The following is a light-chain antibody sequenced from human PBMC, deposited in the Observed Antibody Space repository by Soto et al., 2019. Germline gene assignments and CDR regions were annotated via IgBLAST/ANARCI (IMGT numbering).Light chain of an antibody. V-gene: IGKV3-20*01. J-gene: IGKJ2*01. Sequence: ESVLTQSPGSLSLSPGETATLSCRASQSIIKNYLAWYQQKPGQAPRLLIYGASIRATGVPDRFSGSGSGTDFTLTITRLEAEVFAVYYCQQYGTSPLMYTFGQGTKLGVK. CDR2: GAS. CDR3: QQYGTSPLMYT. CDR1: QSIIKNY.